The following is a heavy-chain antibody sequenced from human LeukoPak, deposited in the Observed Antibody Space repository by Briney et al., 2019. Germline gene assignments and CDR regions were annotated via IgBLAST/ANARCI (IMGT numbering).Heavy chain of an antibody. CDR1: GFTFSSYT. J-gene: IGHJ6*02. CDR2: ISKGSTYI. D-gene: IGHD6-6*01. Sequence: PGGSLRLSCAASGFTFSSYTMNWVRRAPGKGLEWVACISKGSTYIYYADSVKGRFTISRDNAKNSVDLQMNSLRAEDTAVYYCAREEDSSAIRSSDGMDVWGQGTTVTVSS. CDR3: AREEDSSAIRSSDGMDV. V-gene: IGHV3-21*01.